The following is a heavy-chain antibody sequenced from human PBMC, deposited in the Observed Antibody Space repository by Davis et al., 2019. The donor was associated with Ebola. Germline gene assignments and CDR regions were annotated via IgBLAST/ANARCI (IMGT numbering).Heavy chain of an antibody. Sequence: PGGSLRLSCAASGFTFSDYYMSWIRQAPGKGLEWVSYISTSGSTIYYADSVKGRFTISRDNAKDSLYLQMNSLRAEDTAVYYCAGLEWLLGGEMDVWGQGTTVTVSS. CDR2: ISTSGSTI. CDR1: GFTFSDYY. V-gene: IGHV3-11*01. CDR3: AGLEWLLGGEMDV. D-gene: IGHD3-3*01. J-gene: IGHJ6*02.